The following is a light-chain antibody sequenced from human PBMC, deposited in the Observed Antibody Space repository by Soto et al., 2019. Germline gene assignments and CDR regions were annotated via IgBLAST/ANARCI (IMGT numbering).Light chain of an antibody. CDR1: SSDVGSYDY. CDR3: SSYAGSSNV. CDR2: EVS. V-gene: IGLV2-8*01. J-gene: IGLJ1*01. Sequence: QSALTQPPSASGSPGQSVTISCTGTSSDVGSYDYVSWYQQHPGKSPKLMIYEVSKQPSGVPARFSGSKSGNTASLTVSGLHAEDEADYYCSSYAGSSNVFGTGTKVTVL.